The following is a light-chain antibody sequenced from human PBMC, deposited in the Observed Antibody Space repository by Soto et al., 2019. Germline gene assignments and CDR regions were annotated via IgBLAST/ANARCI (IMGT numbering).Light chain of an antibody. V-gene: IGKV1-12*01. Sequence: DIQMTQSPSSVSASVGDRVTITCRASQGISSWLAWYQKKPGKAPKLLIYAASSLQSWVPSRFSVSGAETDFTLSISILQHEDIATSYCQQYNSFPITFGQGTLLEIK. CDR2: AAS. CDR3: QQYNSFPIT. J-gene: IGKJ5*01. CDR1: QGISSW.